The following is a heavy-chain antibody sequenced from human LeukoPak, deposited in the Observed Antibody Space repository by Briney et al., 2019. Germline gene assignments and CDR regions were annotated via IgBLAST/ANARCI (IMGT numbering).Heavy chain of an antibody. Sequence: SETLSLTCTVSGGSISSYYWSWIRQPPGKGLEWIGYIYDSGNTNYNPSLKSRVTISVDTSKNQFSLKVRSVTAADTAVYYCAKGEGDYWGQGTLVTVSS. CDR2: IYDSGNT. V-gene: IGHV4-59*01. D-gene: IGHD2-21*01. J-gene: IGHJ4*02. CDR3: AKGEGDY. CDR1: GGSISSYY.